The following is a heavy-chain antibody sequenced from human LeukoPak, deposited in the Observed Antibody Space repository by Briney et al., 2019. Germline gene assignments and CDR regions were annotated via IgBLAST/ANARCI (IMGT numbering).Heavy chain of an antibody. CDR1: GLTVSRTY. D-gene: IGHD3-10*01. V-gene: IGHV3-53*01. Sequence: PGRSLRLSRSASGLTVSRTYMSWVRQAPGKGLESGSAIYSGGSTYYADSVRGRFTISRDTSKNTLYLQMNSLRVEDTAVYYCASVGGHWGQGTLVTVSS. CDR2: IYSGGST. CDR3: ASVGGH. J-gene: IGHJ4*02.